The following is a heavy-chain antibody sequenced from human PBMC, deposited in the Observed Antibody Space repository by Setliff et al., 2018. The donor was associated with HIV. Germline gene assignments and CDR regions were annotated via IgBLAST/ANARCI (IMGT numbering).Heavy chain of an antibody. CDR1: NGSISSHY. CDR3: ARGAYRDGYDY. V-gene: IGHV4-59*08. CDR2: IHYSGST. J-gene: IGHJ4*02. Sequence: PSETLSLTCTVSNGSISSHYWSWIRQPPGKGLEWIGNIHYSGSTNYNPSLKSRVTISIDTSKSQFSLRLSSVTAADTAVYHCARGAYRDGYDYWGQGTLVTVSS. D-gene: IGHD5-18*01.